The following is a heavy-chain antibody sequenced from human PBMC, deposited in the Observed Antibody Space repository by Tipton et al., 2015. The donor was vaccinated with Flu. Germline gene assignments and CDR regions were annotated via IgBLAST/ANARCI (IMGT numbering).Heavy chain of an antibody. CDR2: VYSSGTT. J-gene: IGHJ4*02. CDR1: GEALNNYY. D-gene: IGHD3-10*01. CDR3: ATTTYYYGSGSHDY. V-gene: IGHV4-59*12. Sequence: GEALNNYYWSWIRQPPGEGLEWIGQVYSSGTTSYNPSLKSRVTISLDKSKNQFSLKLTSVTAADTAVYYCATTTYYYGSGSHDYWGQGTLVTVSS.